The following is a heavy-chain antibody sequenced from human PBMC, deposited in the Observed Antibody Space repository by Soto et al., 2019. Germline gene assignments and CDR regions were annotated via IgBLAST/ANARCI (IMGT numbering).Heavy chain of an antibody. Sequence: GSISSTSYFTGWIRQPPGQGLEWFGNMFSTGSSTYNPSIKGRITIAVDTSKHHFSMRLYSMTAPDQAVYFCAXRXYHLCVGDGYAGSLHSRTWGPRIRVT. J-gene: IGHJ5*01. V-gene: IGHV4-39*02. D-gene: IGHD2-21*01. CDR2: MFSTGSS. CDR1: GSISSTSYF. CDR3: AXRXYHLCVGDGYAGSLHSRT.